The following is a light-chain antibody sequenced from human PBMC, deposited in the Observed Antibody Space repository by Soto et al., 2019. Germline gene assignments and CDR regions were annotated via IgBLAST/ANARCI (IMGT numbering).Light chain of an antibody. CDR2: GAS. J-gene: IGKJ1*01. CDR1: QSVRNN. Sequence: MTQSPSTLSASVGDRVTITCRASQSVRNNLAWYHQKPGQAPRLLIYGASTRATGIPARFSGSGSGKEFTLTISSLQPEDFATYNCLQTYSVPWTFGQGTKVEIK. CDR3: LQTYSVPWT. V-gene: IGKV3-15*01.